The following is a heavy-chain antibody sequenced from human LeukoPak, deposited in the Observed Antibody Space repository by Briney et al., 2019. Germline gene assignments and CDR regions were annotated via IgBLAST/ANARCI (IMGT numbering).Heavy chain of an antibody. D-gene: IGHD3-10*01. Sequence: PGGSLRLSCAASGFTFSSYAMHWVRQAPGKGLEWVAVISYDGSNKYYADSVKGRFTISRDNSKNTLYLQMNSLRAEDTAVYYCARVGDRPYYGSGSYDYWGQGTLVTVSS. V-gene: IGHV3-30-3*01. J-gene: IGHJ4*02. CDR1: GFTFSSYA. CDR2: ISYDGSNK. CDR3: ARVGDRPYYGSGSYDY.